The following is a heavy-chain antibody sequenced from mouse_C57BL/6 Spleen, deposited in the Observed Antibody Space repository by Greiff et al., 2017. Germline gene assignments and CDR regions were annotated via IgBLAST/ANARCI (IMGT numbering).Heavy chain of an antibody. J-gene: IGHJ4*01. CDR1: GYAFTNYL. CDR3: ARHDYDAMDY. V-gene: IGHV1-54*01. CDR2: INPGSGGT. Sequence: VQRVESGAELVRPGTSVKVSCKASGYAFTNYLIEWVKQRPGQGLEWIGVINPGSGGTNYNEKFKGKATLTADKSSSTAYMQLSSLTSEDSAVYFCARHDYDAMDYWGQGTSVTVSS.